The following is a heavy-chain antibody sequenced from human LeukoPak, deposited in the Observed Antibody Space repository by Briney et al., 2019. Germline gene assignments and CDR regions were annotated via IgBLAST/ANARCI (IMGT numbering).Heavy chain of an antibody. V-gene: IGHV1-2*02. CDR2: INPNSGGT. CDR1: GYTFTGYY. J-gene: IGHJ4*02. CDR3: ASGSSAALHDYYGSGSYYNLGY. Sequence: ASVKVSCKASGYTFTGYYMHWVRQAPGQGLEWMGWINPNSGGTNYAQKFQGRVTMTRDTSISTVYMELSRLRSDDTAVYYCASGSSAALHDYYGSGSYYNLGYWGQGTLVTVSS. D-gene: IGHD3-10*01.